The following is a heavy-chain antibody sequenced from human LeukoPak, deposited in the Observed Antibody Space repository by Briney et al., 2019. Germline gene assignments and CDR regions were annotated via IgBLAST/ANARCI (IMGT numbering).Heavy chain of an antibody. J-gene: IGHJ6*03. CDR3: ARRAQYLFYYYYYYMDV. CDR2: IKQDGSEK. V-gene: IGHV3-7*01. D-gene: IGHD2-2*02. CDR1: GFTFSSYW. Sequence: GGSLRLSCAASGFTFSSYWMSWVRQAPGEGLEWVANIKQDGSEKYYVDSVKGRFTISRDNAKNSLYLQMNSLRAEDTAVYYCARRAQYLFYYYYYYMDVWGKGTTVTVSS.